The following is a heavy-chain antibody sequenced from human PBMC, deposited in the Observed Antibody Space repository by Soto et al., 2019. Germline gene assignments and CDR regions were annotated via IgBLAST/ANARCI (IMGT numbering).Heavy chain of an antibody. D-gene: IGHD1-26*01. V-gene: IGHV3-30*18. CDR3: AKDRLDSGSYSDDGDYYYGMDV. CDR2: ISYDGSNK. J-gene: IGHJ6*02. CDR1: GFTFSSYG. Sequence: QVQLVESGGGVVQPGRSLRLSCAASGFTFSSYGMHWVRQAPGKGLEWVAVISYDGSNKYYADSVKGRFTISRDNSKNTLYLQMNSLRAEDTAVYYCAKDRLDSGSYSDDGDYYYGMDVWGQGTTVTVSS.